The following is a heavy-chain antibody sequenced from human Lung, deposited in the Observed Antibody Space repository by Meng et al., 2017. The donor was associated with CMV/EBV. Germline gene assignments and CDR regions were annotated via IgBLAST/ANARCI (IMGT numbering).Heavy chain of an antibody. CDR1: AGSISSYGSF. Sequence: GSLRLSCSVSAGSISSYGSFWGWIRQPPGKGLEWIGMIYYSGGTHYNPSLKSRVIVSVDTSKKNFSLKLSSVTASDTAVYYCVRYYDRSGHHYFDYWGRGXLVTVSS. J-gene: IGHJ4*02. V-gene: IGHV4-39*02. CDR3: VRYYDRSGHHYFDY. CDR2: IYYSGGT. D-gene: IGHD3-22*01.